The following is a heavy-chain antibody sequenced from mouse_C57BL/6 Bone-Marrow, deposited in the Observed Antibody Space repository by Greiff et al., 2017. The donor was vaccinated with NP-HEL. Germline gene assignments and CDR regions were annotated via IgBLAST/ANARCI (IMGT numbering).Heavy chain of an antibody. CDR3: ARDGGYYWYFDV. J-gene: IGHJ1*03. CDR2: IYYSGTI. V-gene: IGHV3-5*01. CDR1: GISITTGNYR. Sequence: LQQSGPGLVKPSQTVFLTCTVTGISITTGNYRWSWIRQFPGNKLEWIGYIYYSGTITYNPSLTSRTTITRDTPKNQFFLEMNSLTAEDTATYYCARDGGYYWYFDVWGTGTTVTVSS.